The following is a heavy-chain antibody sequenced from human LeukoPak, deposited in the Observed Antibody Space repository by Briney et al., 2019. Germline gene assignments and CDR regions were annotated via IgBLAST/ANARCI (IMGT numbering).Heavy chain of an antibody. CDR3: ATEGIVATDAFDI. J-gene: IGHJ3*02. V-gene: IGHV1-8*01. Sequence: ASVKVSCKASGCTFTSYDINWVRQATGQGLEWMGWMNPNSGNTGYAQKFQGRVTMTRNTSISTAYMELSSLRSEDTAVYYCATEGIVATDAFDIWGQGTMVTVSS. D-gene: IGHD2-21*01. CDR2: MNPNSGNT. CDR1: GCTFTSYD.